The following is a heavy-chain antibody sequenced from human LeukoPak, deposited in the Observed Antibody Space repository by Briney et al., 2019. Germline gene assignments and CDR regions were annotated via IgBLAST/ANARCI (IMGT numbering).Heavy chain of an antibody. D-gene: IGHD4-17*01. J-gene: IGHJ4*02. Sequence: GESLKISCKGSGYSFTSYWIGWVRQMPGKGLEWVGIIYPDDSDTRYSPSFQDQVTISADESISPASLQWSSLKASDTAIYYCARHYPGGDYFIDYWGQGTLVTVSS. V-gene: IGHV5-51*01. CDR2: IYPDDSDT. CDR3: ARHYPGGDYFIDY. CDR1: GYSFTSYW.